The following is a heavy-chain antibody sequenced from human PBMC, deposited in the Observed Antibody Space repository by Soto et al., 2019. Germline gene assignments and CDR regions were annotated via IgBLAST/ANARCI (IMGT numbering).Heavy chain of an antibody. CDR2: INHRGST. Sequence: PSETLSLTCAVYGASFSGYYWTWIRQPPGTGQEWIGEINHRGSTNYNPSLKSRITISVDTSKNQFSLKLTSVTAADTAVYYCARDKITGLFDYWGQGTLVT. D-gene: IGHD2-8*02. CDR1: GASFSGYY. CDR3: ARDKITGLFDY. J-gene: IGHJ4*02. V-gene: IGHV4-34*01.